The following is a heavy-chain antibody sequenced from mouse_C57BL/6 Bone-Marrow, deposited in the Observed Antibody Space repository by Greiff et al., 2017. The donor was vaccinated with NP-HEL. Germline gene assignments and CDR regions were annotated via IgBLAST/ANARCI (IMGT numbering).Heavy chain of an antibody. CDR2: IDPENGDT. D-gene: IGHD1-1*01. CDR1: GFNIKDDY. V-gene: IGHV14-4*01. CDR3: TTGYYYGSSYTFDY. J-gene: IGHJ2*01. Sequence: VQLQQSGAELVRPGASVKLSCTASGFNIKDDYMHWVKQRPEQGLEWIGWIDPENGDTEYASKFQGKATITADTSSNTAYLQLSSLTSEDTAVYYCTTGYYYGSSYTFDYWGQGTTLTVSS.